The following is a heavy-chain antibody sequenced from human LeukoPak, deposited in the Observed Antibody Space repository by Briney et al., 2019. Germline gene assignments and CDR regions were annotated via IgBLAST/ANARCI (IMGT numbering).Heavy chain of an antibody. CDR2: ISGSGGST. V-gene: IGHV3-23*01. J-gene: IGHJ4*02. CDR3: AKLGGFIAVAGNDNYYFDY. D-gene: IGHD6-19*01. CDR1: GFTFSSYA. Sequence: PGGSLRLSCAASGFTFSSYAMSWVRQAPGKGLEWVSAISGSGGSTYYADSVKGRFTISRDNSKNTLYLQMNSLRAEDTAVYYCAKLGGFIAVAGNDNYYFDYWGQGTLVTVSS.